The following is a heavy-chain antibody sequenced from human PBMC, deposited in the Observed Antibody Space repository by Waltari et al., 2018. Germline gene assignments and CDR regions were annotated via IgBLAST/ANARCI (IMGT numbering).Heavy chain of an antibody. CDR3: ARVMYYGSGSYFASDY. V-gene: IGHV3-64*01. CDR2: ISSNGGST. CDR1: GFTFSSYG. J-gene: IGHJ4*02. D-gene: IGHD3-10*01. Sequence: EVQLVESGGGLVQPGGSLRLSCAASGFTFSSYGMHWVRQAPGKGLEYVSTISSNGGSTYYANSVKGRFTISRDNSKNTLYLQMGSLRAEDMAVYYCARVMYYGSGSYFASDYWDQGTLVTVSS.